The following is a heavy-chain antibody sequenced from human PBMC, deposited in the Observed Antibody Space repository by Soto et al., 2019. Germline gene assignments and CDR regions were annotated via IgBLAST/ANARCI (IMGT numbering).Heavy chain of an antibody. V-gene: IGHV4-34*01. CDR3: ARGDWKEWVGYCYYYMDV. CDR2: INHSGST. CDR1: GGSFSGYY. D-gene: IGHD1-1*01. Sequence: PSETLSLTCAVYGGSFSGYYWSWIRQPPGKGLEWIGEINHSGSTNYNPSLKSRVTISVDTSKNQFSLKLSSVTAADTAVYYCARGDWKEWVGYCYYYMDVWGKGTTVTVSS. J-gene: IGHJ6*03.